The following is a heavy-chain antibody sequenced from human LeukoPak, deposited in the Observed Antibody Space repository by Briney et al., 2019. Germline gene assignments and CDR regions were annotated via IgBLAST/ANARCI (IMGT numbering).Heavy chain of an antibody. Sequence: SETLSLTCTVSGGSTSTSSYYWGWIRQPPGKGLEWLGNIYYSGSTYYNPSLESRVTISVDTSKNQFSLKLSSVTAADTAVYYCARLSNSWCGTVDSWGQGTLVTVSS. CDR1: GGSTSTSSYY. CDR3: ARLSNSWCGTVDS. D-gene: IGHD6-13*01. J-gene: IGHJ4*02. V-gene: IGHV4-39*01. CDR2: IYYSGST.